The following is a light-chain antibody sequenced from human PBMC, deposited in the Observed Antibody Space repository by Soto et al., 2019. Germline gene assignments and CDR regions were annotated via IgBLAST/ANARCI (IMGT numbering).Light chain of an antibody. CDR1: SRDVGGYNY. CDR2: EVS. Sequence: QSVLTQPASVSGSPGQSITISCTGTSRDVGGYNYVSWYQQHPGKAPKLMIYEVSNRPSGVSNRFSGSKSGNTASLTISGLQAEDEADYYCSSYTSSSTSNYVFGTGTKV. CDR3: SSYTSSSTSNYV. V-gene: IGLV2-14*01. J-gene: IGLJ1*01.